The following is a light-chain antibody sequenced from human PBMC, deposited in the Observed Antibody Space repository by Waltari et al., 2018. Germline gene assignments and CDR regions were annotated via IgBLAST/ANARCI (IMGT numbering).Light chain of an antibody. CDR2: GVT. V-gene: IGLV2-23*02. J-gene: IGLJ1*01. CDR3: CSFAGSSTYYV. Sequence: QSALTQPASVSGSPGQSITISCTGTSSDVGTYNLVSWYQQHPGKAPKLLIYGVTNRPSGVSNRFSGSKSGNTASLTISGLQAEDEAEYYCCSFAGSSTYYVFGTGTKVTVL. CDR1: SSDVGTYNL.